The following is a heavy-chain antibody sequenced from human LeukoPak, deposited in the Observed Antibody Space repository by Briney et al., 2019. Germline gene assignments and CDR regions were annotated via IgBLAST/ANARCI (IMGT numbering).Heavy chain of an antibody. CDR1: GFTFSSYA. CDR3: AKDPAYYYDSSGRGLAFDI. Sequence: GGSLRLSCAASGFTFSSYAMSRVRQAPGKGLEWVSAISGSGGSTYYADSVKGRFTISRDNSKNTLYLQMNSLRAEDTAVYYCAKDPAYYYDSSGRGLAFDIWGQGTMVTVSS. J-gene: IGHJ3*02. D-gene: IGHD3-22*01. V-gene: IGHV3-23*01. CDR2: ISGSGGST.